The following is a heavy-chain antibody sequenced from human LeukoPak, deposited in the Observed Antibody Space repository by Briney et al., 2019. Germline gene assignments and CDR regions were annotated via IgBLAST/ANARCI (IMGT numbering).Heavy chain of an antibody. D-gene: IGHD3-10*01. CDR1: GGSFSGYY. CDR2: INHSGST. J-gene: IGHJ5*02. V-gene: IGHV4-34*01. CDR3: ARGITMVRGVENWFDP. Sequence: PSETLSLTCAVYGGSFSGYYWSWIRQPTGKGLEWIGEINHSGSTNYNPSLKSRGTISVDTSKNQFALKLSSVTAADTAVYYCARGITMVRGVENWFDPWGQGTLVTVSS.